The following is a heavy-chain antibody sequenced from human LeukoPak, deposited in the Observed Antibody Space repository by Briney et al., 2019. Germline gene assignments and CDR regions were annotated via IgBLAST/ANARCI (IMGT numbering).Heavy chain of an antibody. J-gene: IGHJ5*02. D-gene: IGHD3-16*02. V-gene: IGHV4-34*01. CDR1: GGTFSGYY. CDR2: INHSGST. Sequence: ETLSLTCAVYGGTFSGYYWSWIRQPPGKGLEWIGEINHSGSTNYNPSLKSRVTISVDTSKNQFSLKLSSVTAADTAVYYCARGGEHADYVWGSYRRPPNWFDPWGQGTLVTVSS. CDR3: ARGGEHADYVWGSYRRPPNWFDP.